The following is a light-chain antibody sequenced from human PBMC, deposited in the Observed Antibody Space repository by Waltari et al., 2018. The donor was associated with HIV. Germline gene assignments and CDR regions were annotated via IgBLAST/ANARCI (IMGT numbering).Light chain of an antibody. V-gene: IGKV3-15*01. CDR3: QQNIHWPPYT. Sequence: LTQSPATLSVSPGERVTLSCRASQGLTANLAWYQQRPGQAPRLLIYGASSRATDIPARFTGSGSGTDYTLTISSVQSEDSAVYYCQQNIHWPPYTFGQGTKL. J-gene: IGKJ2*01. CDR1: QGLTAN. CDR2: GAS.